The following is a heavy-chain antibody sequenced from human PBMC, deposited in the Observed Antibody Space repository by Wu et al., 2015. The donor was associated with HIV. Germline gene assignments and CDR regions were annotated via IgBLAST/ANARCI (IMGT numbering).Heavy chain of an antibody. Sequence: QMQLVQSGAEVKKTGSSVKVSCKASGYTFTHRYLHWVRQAPGQAPEWMGWIKPSSGNANYAQKFQDRVTITRNTSISTAYMEVRSLRFEDTAVYYCTRDLFSTWGSWAFDIWGLGTVVTVSS. J-gene: IGHJ3*02. CDR3: TRDLFSTWGSWAFDI. D-gene: IGHD7-27*01. CDR1: GYTFTHRY. CDR2: IKPSSGNA. V-gene: IGHV1-45*02.